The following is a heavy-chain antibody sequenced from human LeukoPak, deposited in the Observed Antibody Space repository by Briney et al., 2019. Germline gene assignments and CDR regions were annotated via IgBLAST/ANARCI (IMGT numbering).Heavy chain of an antibody. CDR2: VYHSGST. D-gene: IGHD3-10*01. V-gene: IGHV4-30-2*01. Sequence: PSQTLSLTCAVSGASISGGGYSWSWIRQPPGKGLEWIGNVYHSGSTYFNPSLKSRVAISVDRSKNQFSLTLISVTAADTAVYYCANLVRGGPFDYWGQGTLVTVSS. J-gene: IGHJ4*02. CDR1: GASISGGGYS. CDR3: ANLVRGGPFDY.